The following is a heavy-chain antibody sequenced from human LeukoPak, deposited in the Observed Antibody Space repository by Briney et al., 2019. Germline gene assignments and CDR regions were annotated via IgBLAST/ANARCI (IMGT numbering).Heavy chain of an antibody. CDR3: ARDVYNSGGDAFDI. V-gene: IGHV3-21*01. CDR2: ISSSSSYI. Sequence: GGSLRLSCAASGFTFSTYSMNWVRQAPGKGLEWVSSISSSSSYIFYADSVKGRFTISTDNAKNTLYLQMNSLRAADTAVYYCARDVYNSGGDAFDIWGQGTMVTVSS. J-gene: IGHJ3*02. CDR1: GFTFSTYS. D-gene: IGHD6-19*01.